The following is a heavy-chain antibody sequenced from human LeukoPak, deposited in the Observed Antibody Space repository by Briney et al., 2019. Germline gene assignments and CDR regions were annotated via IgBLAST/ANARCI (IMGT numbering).Heavy chain of an antibody. V-gene: IGHV1-8*01. CDR3: ARSYSSSWAGNYYYYMDV. J-gene: IGHJ6*03. CDR1: GYTFTSYD. CDR2: MNPNSGNT. D-gene: IGHD6-13*01. Sequence: ASVKVSCKASGYTFTSYDINWVRQATGQGLGWMGWMNPNSGNTGYAQKFQGRVTMTRNTSISTAYMELSSLRSEDTAVYYCARSYSSSWAGNYYYYMDVWGKGTTVTVSS.